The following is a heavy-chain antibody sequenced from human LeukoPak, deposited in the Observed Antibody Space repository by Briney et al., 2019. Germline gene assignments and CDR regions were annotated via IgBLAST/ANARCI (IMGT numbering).Heavy chain of an antibody. J-gene: IGHJ6*02. D-gene: IGHD3-22*01. CDR2: ISYDGNYK. Sequence: GRSLRLSCAASGFTFRSYGMHWVRQGPGKGLKWLAIISYDGNYKNYADSVKGRFTISRDNSENTLHLQMNSLRPEDTAMYYCAKRGERGSGSVYGTDVWGQGTTVTVSS. CDR3: AKRGERGSGSVYGTDV. V-gene: IGHV3-30*18. CDR1: GFTFRSYG.